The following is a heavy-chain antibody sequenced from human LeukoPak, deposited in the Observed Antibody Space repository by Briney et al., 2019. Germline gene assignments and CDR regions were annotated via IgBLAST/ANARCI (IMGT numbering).Heavy chain of an antibody. Sequence: ASVKVSCKASGGTFSSYAISWVRQAPGQGLEWMGGIIPIFGTSNYAQKFQGRVTITADKSTSTAYMELSSLRSEDTAVYYCARSSRSWSTFDYCGQGTLVTVSS. CDR1: GGTFSSYA. CDR3: ARSSRSWSTFDY. CDR2: IIPIFGTS. D-gene: IGHD6-13*01. J-gene: IGHJ4*02. V-gene: IGHV1-69*06.